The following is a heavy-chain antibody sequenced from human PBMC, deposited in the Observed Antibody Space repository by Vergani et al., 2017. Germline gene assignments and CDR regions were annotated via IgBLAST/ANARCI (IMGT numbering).Heavy chain of an antibody. J-gene: IGHJ4*02. CDR3: ARDFAVHYYGSGPERDY. V-gene: IGHV1-69*06. CDR2: IIPNFGTA. CDR1: GGTFSSYA. Sequence: QVQLVQSGAEVKKPGSSVKVSCKASGGTFSSYAISWVRQAPGQGLEWMGGIIPNFGTANYAQKFQGRVPITADKSTSTAYMELSSLRSEDTAVYYCARDFAVHYYGSGPERDYWGQGTLVTVSS. D-gene: IGHD3-10*01.